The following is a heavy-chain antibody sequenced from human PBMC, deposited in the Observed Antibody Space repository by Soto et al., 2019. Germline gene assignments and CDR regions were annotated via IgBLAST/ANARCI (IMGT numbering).Heavy chain of an antibody. D-gene: IGHD3-9*01. V-gene: IGHV3-23*01. CDR2: ISGSGGST. CDR3: AKDPNQYFDWLFWFDP. Sequence: PGGSLRLSCAASGFTFSSYAMSWVRQAPGKGLEWVSAISGSGGSTYYADSVKGRFTISRDNSKNTLYLQMNSLRAEDTAVYYCAKDPNQYFDWLFWFDPWGQGTLVTVSS. J-gene: IGHJ5*02. CDR1: GFTFSSYA.